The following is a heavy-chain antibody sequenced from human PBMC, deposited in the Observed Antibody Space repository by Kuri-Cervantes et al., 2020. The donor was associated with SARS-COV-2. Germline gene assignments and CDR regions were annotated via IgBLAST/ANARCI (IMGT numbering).Heavy chain of an antibody. CDR1: GFTVSSNY. Sequence: GESLKISCAASGFTVSSNYMSWVRQAPGKGLEWVSVMYSGGSTYYEDSVKGRFTISRDNAKNSLYLQMNSLRAEDTAVYYCARDGSMALTSLMSAYWGHGNRV. CDR2: MYSGGST. D-gene: IGHD4/OR15-4a*01. V-gene: IGHV3-53*01. J-gene: IGHJ4*01. CDR3: ARDGSMALTSLMSAY.